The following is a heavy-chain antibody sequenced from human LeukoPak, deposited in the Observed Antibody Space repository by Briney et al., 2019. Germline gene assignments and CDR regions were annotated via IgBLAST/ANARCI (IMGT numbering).Heavy chain of an antibody. Sequence: GASVKVSFKASGYTFTTYAMNCVRQAPGQGLEWMGWINPNSGGTNYAQKFYARVTMTRDTSISTAYMELSRLRSDDTAVFYCARSPDILTGENFDYWGQGTLVTVSS. D-gene: IGHD3-9*01. CDR3: ARSPDILTGENFDY. CDR1: GYTFTTYA. CDR2: INPNSGGT. J-gene: IGHJ4*02. V-gene: IGHV1-2*02.